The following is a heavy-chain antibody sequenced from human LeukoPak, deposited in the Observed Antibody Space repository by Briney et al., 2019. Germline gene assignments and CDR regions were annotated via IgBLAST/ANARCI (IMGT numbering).Heavy chain of an antibody. Sequence: GSLRLSCAASGFTFSSYAMSWIRQPPGKGLEWIGEINHSGSTNYNPSLKSRVTISVDPSKNQFSLKLSSVTAADTAVYYCARDADGSGSYYSLSDAFDIWGQGTMVTVSS. CDR1: GFTFSSYA. CDR2: INHSGST. CDR3: ARDADGSGSYYSLSDAFDI. J-gene: IGHJ3*02. D-gene: IGHD3-10*01. V-gene: IGHV4-34*01.